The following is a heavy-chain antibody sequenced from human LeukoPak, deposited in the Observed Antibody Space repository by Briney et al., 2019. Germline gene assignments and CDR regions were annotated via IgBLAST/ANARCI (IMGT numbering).Heavy chain of an antibody. CDR2: INTNTGNP. CDR3: ARDGSLGELPSPADY. Sequence: ASVKVSCKASGYTFTSYAMNWVRQAPGQGLEWMGWINTNTGNPTYAQGFTGRFVFSLDTSVSTAYLQISSLKAEDTAVYYCARDGSLGELPSPADYWGQGTLVTVSS. J-gene: IGHJ4*02. CDR1: GYTFTSYA. D-gene: IGHD3-16*01. V-gene: IGHV7-4-1*02.